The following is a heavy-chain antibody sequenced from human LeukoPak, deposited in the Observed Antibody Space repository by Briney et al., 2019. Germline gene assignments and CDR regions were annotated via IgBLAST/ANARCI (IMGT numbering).Heavy chain of an antibody. J-gene: IGHJ3*02. CDR2: IIPIFGRA. CDR1: GGTFSSYA. D-gene: IGHD3-10*01. V-gene: IGHV1-69*06. CDR3: ARESITMVRGVIKNDAFDI. Sequence: SVRVSCKASGGTFSSYAISWVRQAPGQGLEWMVGIIPIFGRANYAQKFQGRVTITADKSTSTAYMELSSLRSEDTAVYYCARESITMVRGVIKNDAFDIWGQGTMVTVSS.